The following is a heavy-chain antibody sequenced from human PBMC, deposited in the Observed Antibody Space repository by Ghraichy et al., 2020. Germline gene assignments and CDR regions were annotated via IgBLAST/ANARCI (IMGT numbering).Heavy chain of an antibody. CDR1: GGSFSGYY. V-gene: IGHV4-34*01. D-gene: IGHD1-1*01. J-gene: IGHJ6*02. CDR2: INHSGST. Sequence: SETLSLTCAVYGGSFSGYYWSWIRQPPGKGLEWIGEINHSGSTNYNPSLKSRVTISVDTSKNQFSLKLSSVTAADTAVYYCASLWASRRRGVQYYYGMDVWGQGTTVTVSS. CDR3: ASLWASRRRGVQYYYGMDV.